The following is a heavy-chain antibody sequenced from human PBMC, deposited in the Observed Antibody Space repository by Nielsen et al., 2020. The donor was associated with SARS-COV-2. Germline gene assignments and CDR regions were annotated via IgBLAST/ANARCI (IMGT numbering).Heavy chain of an antibody. CDR1: RGSISSYY. V-gene: IGHV4-59*08. CDR2: VYYTGST. D-gene: IGHD1-26*01. J-gene: IGHJ4*02. Sequence: SETLSLTCNVSRGSISSYYRSWIRQSPALGLEWIGYVYYTGSTNYNPSLESRVTISQDTSKNQFSLTLTSVTAADTAKYYCARGGTYPFDYWGQGILVTVSS. CDR3: ARGGTYPFDY.